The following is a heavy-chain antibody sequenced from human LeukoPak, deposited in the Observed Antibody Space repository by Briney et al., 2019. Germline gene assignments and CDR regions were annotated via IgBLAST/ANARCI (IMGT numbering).Heavy chain of an antibody. CDR2: TRNKANSYTT. CDR3: ARGRGDQYYYDSSGYYGIYYYYYMGV. D-gene: IGHD3-22*01. Sequence: GGSLRLSCAASGFTFSDHYMDWVRQAPGKGLEWVGRTRNKANSYTTEYAASVKGRFTISRDDSKNSLYLQMNSLKTEDTAVYYCARGRGDQYYYDSSGYYGIYYYYYMGVWGKGTTVTVSS. CDR1: GFTFSDHY. V-gene: IGHV3-72*01. J-gene: IGHJ6*03.